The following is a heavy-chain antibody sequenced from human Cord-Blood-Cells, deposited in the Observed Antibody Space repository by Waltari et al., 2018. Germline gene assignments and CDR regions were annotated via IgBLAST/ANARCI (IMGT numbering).Heavy chain of an antibody. CDR3: ARDITGAYWYFDL. Sequence: QVQLQESGPGLVKPSQTLSLTCTVSGGSISSGSYYWSWIRQPAGKGLEWIGYLYASGSTNYNPALKSRVTISVDTSKNQFSLKLSSVTAADTAVYYCARDITGAYWYFDLWGRGTLVTVSS. J-gene: IGHJ2*01. V-gene: IGHV4-61*09. CDR1: GGSISSGSYY. CDR2: LYASGST. D-gene: IGHD1-20*01.